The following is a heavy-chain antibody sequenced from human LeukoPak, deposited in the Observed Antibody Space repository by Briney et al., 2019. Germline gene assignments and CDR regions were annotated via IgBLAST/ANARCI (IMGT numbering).Heavy chain of an antibody. D-gene: IGHD5-12*01. J-gene: IGHJ4*02. CDR1: GFTFSNAW. Sequence: GGSLRLSCAASGFTFSNAWMSWVRQAPGKGLEWVGRIKRKTDGGTTEYAAPVKDRFTISRDDPKNTLYLQMNSLRAEDTAVYYCVSYSYSGSPKDYFDYWGQGTLVTVSS. CDR2: IKRKTDGGTT. CDR3: VSYSYSGSPKDYFDY. V-gene: IGHV3-15*01.